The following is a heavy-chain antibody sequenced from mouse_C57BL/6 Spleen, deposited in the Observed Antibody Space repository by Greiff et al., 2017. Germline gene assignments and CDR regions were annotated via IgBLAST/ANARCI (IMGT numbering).Heavy chain of an antibody. CDR3: AREGDYGPFGC. CDR1: GFTFSSYA. V-gene: IGHV5-4*01. J-gene: IGHJ2*01. D-gene: IGHD1-1*02. CDR2: ISDGGSYT. Sequence: EVKLVESGGGLVKPGGSLKLSCAASGFTFSSYAMSWVRQTPEKRLEWVATISDGGSYTYYPDNVKGRFTITRDNAKNNLYLQMSHLKSEDTAMYYCAREGDYGPFGCWGPSTTLTVSS.